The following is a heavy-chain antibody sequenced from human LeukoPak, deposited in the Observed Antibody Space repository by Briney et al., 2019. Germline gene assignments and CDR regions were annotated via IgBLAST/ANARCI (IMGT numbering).Heavy chain of an antibody. D-gene: IGHD1-26*01. V-gene: IGHV3-30*02. J-gene: IGHJ4*02. CDR3: AKGPLRDDTGSYFDY. CDR1: GFTFSAYV. CDR2: IRYDGSIK. Sequence: GGSLRLSCAASGFTFSAYVTEWVRQAPGKGLEWVAFIRYDGSIKFYADSVKGRFTISRDNSKNTLFLQMNNLRAEDTAVYYCAKGPLRDDTGSYFDYWGQGTLVTVSS.